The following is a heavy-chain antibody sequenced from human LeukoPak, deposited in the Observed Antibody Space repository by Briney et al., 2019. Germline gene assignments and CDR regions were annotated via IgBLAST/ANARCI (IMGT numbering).Heavy chain of an antibody. Sequence: SETLPLTCTVSGGSISSSSYYWGWIRQPPGKGLEWIGSIYYSGSTYYNPSLKSRVTISVDTSKNQFSLKLSSVTAADTAVYYCARAPGRITMVRGGRFDPWGQGTLVTVSS. D-gene: IGHD3-10*01. J-gene: IGHJ5*02. V-gene: IGHV4-39*07. CDR3: ARAPGRITMVRGGRFDP. CDR1: GGSISSSSYY. CDR2: IYYSGST.